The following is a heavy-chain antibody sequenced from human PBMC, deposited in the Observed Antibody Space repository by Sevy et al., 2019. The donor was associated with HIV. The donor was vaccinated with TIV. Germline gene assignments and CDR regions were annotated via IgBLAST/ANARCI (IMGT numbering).Heavy chain of an antibody. CDR2: INPDSGGP. J-gene: IGHJ4*02. V-gene: IGHV1-2*02. CDR1: GYTFTGYY. Sequence: ASVKVPSKASGYTFTGYYMHWVRQAPGQGLEWMGWINPDSGGPNYAPKFQGRVTLTRDTSISTAYMELSRLKSDDTAVYYCVRDDRDGYFDYWGQGTLVTVSS. CDR3: VRDDRDGYFDY.